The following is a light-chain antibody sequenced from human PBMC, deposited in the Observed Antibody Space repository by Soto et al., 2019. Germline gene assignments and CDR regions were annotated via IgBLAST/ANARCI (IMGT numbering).Light chain of an antibody. V-gene: IGKV3-15*01. CDR2: DAS. CDR1: QSVRSN. Sequence: EQVITQYPATMSVSPGERETLSCRASQSVRSNLAWYQQKPGQPPWLVTYDASTRATGLPSRFSGSGSVTEFTLTISSMKCRDFEVHYCQEYDDWPGTLGQG. CDR3: QEYDDWPGT. J-gene: IGKJ1*01.